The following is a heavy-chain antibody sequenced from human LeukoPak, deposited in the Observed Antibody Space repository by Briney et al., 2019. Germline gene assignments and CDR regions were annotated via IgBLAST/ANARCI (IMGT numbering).Heavy chain of an antibody. V-gene: IGHV5-51*01. D-gene: IGHD2-8*01. CDR2: IHPGDSDT. Sequence: GESLKTSCKGSGYSFTSYWIGWVRQMPGKGLEWMGIIHPGDSDTRYSPSFQGQVTISADKSISTAYLQWGSLKASDTAMYYCARRGCTNGVRYTEDLGFDYWGQGTLVTVSS. J-gene: IGHJ4*02. CDR3: ARRGCTNGVRYTEDLGFDY. CDR1: GYSFTSYW.